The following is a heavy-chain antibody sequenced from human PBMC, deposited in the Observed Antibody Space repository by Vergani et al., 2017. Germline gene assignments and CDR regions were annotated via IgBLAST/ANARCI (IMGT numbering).Heavy chain of an antibody. V-gene: IGHV4-39*01. CDR1: GGSISSSSYY. CDR3: ATLRRGVATIGNRQEKNFDY. CDR2: IYYSGRT. D-gene: IGHD5-12*01. Sequence: QLQLQESGPGLVKPSETLSLTCTVSGGSISSSSYYWGWIRQPPGKGLEWIGSIYYSGRTYYNPSLKSRVTISVDTSKNQFSLKLSSVTAADTAVYYCATLRRGVATIGNRQEKNFDYWGQGTLVTVSS. J-gene: IGHJ4*02.